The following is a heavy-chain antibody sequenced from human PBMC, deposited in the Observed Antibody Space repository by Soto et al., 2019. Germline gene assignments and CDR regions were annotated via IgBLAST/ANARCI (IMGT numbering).Heavy chain of an antibody. CDR3: AGGGVRGVITRTRDYYGMDV. V-gene: IGHV5-51*01. D-gene: IGHD3-10*01. J-gene: IGHJ6*02. CDR2: IYPGDSDT. Sequence: GESLRISCKGSGYSFTSYWIGWVRQMPGKGLEWMGIIYPGDSDTRYSPSFQGQVTISADKSISTAYLQWSSLKASDNAMYYCAGGGVRGVITRTRDYYGMDVWGQETTVTVSS. CDR1: GYSFTSYW.